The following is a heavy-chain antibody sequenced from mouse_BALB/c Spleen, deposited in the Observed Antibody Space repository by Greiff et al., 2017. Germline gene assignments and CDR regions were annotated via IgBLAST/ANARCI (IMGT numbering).Heavy chain of an antibody. D-gene: IGHD4-1*01. CDR2: ISSGGSYT. J-gene: IGHJ3*01. CDR3: TRELGRNTFAY. CDR1: GFTFSSYT. V-gene: IGHV5-6-4*01. Sequence: EVKLVESGGGLVKPGGSLKLSCAASGFTFSSYTMSWVRQTPEKRLGWVATISSGGSYTYYPDSVKGRFTISRDNAKNTLYLQMSSLKSEDTAMYYCTRELGRNTFAYWGQGTLVTVSA.